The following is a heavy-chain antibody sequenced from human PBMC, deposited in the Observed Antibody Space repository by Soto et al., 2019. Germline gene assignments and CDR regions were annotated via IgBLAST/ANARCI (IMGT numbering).Heavy chain of an antibody. CDR1: GYTFTSYG. Sequence: GASVKVSCKASGYTFTSYGISWVRQAPGQGLEWMGWINPNSGGTNYAQKFQGWVTMTRDTSISTAYMKLSRLRSDDTAVYYCARDQVVATILYYYYYGMDVWGQGTTVTVS. D-gene: IGHD5-12*01. CDR3: ARDQVVATILYYYYYGMDV. V-gene: IGHV1-2*04. CDR2: INPNSGGT. J-gene: IGHJ6*02.